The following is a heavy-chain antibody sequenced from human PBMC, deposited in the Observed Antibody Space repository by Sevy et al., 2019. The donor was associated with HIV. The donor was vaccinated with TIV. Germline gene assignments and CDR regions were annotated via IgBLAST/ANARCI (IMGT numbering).Heavy chain of an antibody. D-gene: IGHD5-18*01. CDR1: GYTFTRYS. CDR3: ARAEVDTAIEGFDY. V-gene: IGHV7-4-1*02. J-gene: IGHJ4*02. Sequence: ASVKVSCKASGYTFTRYSMNWVRQAPGQGLEWMGWINTNNGNPTYAHGYTGRFVFSLDTSVSTAYLQISSLKADDTAVYYCARAEVDTAIEGFDYWGQGTLVTVSS. CDR2: INTNNGNP.